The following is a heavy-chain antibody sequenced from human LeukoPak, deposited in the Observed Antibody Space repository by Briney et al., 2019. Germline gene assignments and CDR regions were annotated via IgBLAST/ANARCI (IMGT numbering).Heavy chain of an antibody. D-gene: IGHD6-6*01. V-gene: IGHV1-46*01. J-gene: IGHJ5*02. CDR2: INPSGGST. CDR3: ARELPWGSSSSWFDP. Sequence: GASVKVSCKASGYTFTSYYMHWVRQAPGQGLEWMGIINPSGGSTSYAQKFQGRVTMTRDTSTSTVYMELSSLRSEDTAVYYCARELPWGSSSSWFDPWGQGTLVTVSS. CDR1: GYTFTSYY.